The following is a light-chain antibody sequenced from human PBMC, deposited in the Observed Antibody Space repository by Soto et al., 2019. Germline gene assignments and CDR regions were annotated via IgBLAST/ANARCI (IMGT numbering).Light chain of an antibody. Sequence: EIVLTQSPDTLSLSPGERATLSCRASQSVSSLAWYQQKPGQTPRLLIYGASSRATGIPDRFSGSGSGTDSTLTISRLEPEDFAVYYCHQYGSSPRTFGQGTTVEIK. CDR2: GAS. CDR3: HQYGSSPRT. V-gene: IGKV3-20*01. J-gene: IGKJ1*01. CDR1: QSVSS.